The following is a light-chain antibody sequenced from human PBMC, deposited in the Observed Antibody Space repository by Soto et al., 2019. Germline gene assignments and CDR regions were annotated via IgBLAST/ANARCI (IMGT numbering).Light chain of an antibody. CDR1: QSVSNDF. J-gene: IGKJ1*01. CDR2: GAS. V-gene: IGKV3-20*01. CDR3: QQYGSSPPRT. Sequence: EIVLTQSPGILSLSPGERATLSCRASQSVSNDFLAWYQQKPGQAPRLLIYGASPRATDVPDRFSGSGSGADFPLSISRLEPEDFAVYYCQQYGSSPPRTVGQGTKVDSK.